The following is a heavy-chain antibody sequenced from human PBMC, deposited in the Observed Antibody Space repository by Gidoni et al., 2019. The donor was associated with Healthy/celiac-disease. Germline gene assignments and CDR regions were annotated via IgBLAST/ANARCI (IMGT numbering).Heavy chain of an antibody. J-gene: IGHJ5*02. D-gene: IGHD1-7*01. CDR1: GFPFSRYW. CDR2: IKQDGSEK. Sequence: EVQLLESGGGLVQPGGSLRLSCAASGFPFSRYWMSWVRQAPGKGLEWVANIKQDGSEKYYVDSVKGRFTISRDNAKNSLYLQMNSLRAEDTAVYYCARGNWNYAFDSWFDPWGQGTLVTVSS. CDR3: ARGNWNYAFDSWFDP. V-gene: IGHV3-7*01.